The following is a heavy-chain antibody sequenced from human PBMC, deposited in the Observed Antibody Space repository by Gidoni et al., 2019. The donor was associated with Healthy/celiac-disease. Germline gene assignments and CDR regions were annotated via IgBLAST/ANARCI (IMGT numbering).Heavy chain of an antibody. CDR2: IIPIFGTA. V-gene: IGHV1-69*06. J-gene: IGHJ4*02. CDR1: GGTFSSSA. Sequence: QVQLVQSGAEVKKPGSSVKVSCKASGGTFSSSAISWVRQAPGQGLEWMGGIIPIFGTANYAQKFQGRVMITADKSTSTAYMELSSLRSEDTAVYYCARTYYYDSSGLRTYFFDYWGQGTLVTVSS. CDR3: ARTYYYDSSGLRTYFFDY. D-gene: IGHD3-22*01.